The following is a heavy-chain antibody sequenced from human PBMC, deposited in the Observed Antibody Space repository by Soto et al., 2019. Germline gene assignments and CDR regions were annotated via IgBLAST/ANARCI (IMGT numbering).Heavy chain of an antibody. D-gene: IGHD7-27*01. CDR2: IYHSGST. CDR3: ARDLGYYYGMDV. CDR1: GGSISSGGYS. V-gene: IGHV4-30-2*01. Sequence: SATLSLTCAVSGGSISSGGYSWSWIRQPPGKGLEWIGYIYHSGSTYYNPSLKSRVTISVDRSKNQFSLKLSSVTAADTAVYYCARDLGYYYGMDVWGQGTTVTVSS. J-gene: IGHJ6*02.